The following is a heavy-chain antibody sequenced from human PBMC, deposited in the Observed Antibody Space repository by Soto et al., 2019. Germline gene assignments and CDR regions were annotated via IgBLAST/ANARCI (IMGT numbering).Heavy chain of an antibody. D-gene: IGHD3-22*01. CDR2: INYNGIYK. V-gene: IGHV3-21*06. Sequence: LRLSCATSGFIFSTSDMTWVRQAPGKGLEYVSSINYNGIYKFYAEPAKGRFTISRDNAKNSLYLQMNSLTAEDTAVYYCARKSNSDMSGYDYFDFWGRGTLVTV. J-gene: IGHJ4*02. CDR3: ARKSNSDMSGYDYFDF. CDR1: GFIFSTSD.